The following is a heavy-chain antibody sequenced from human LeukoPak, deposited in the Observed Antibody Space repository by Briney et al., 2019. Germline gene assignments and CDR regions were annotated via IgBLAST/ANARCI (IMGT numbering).Heavy chain of an antibody. J-gene: IGHJ6*02. CDR1: GGSFSGYY. Sequence: SETLSLTCAVCGGSFSGYYWSWIRQPPGKGLEWIGEINHSGSTNYNPSLKSRVTISVDTSKNQFSLKLSSVTAADTAVYYCARISYGMDVWGQGTTVTVSS. CDR2: INHSGST. D-gene: IGHD2-15*01. V-gene: IGHV4-34*01. CDR3: ARISYGMDV.